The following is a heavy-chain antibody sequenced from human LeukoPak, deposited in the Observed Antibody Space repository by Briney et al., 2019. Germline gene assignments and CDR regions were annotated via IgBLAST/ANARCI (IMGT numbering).Heavy chain of an antibody. J-gene: IGHJ3*02. D-gene: IGHD2-21*02. CDR2: THYSGST. V-gene: IGHV4-59*01. CDR3: ASGYCGVACQLGGVDM. Sequence: SETLSPTCTVSGGSISSYYWSWLRQPPGKGLEYIGYTHYSGSTNYNPSLKRRVTISLDTSGNQFSLKLSSVTAADTAVYYWASGYCGVACQLGGVDMWGQGTMVTVSS. CDR1: GGSISSYY.